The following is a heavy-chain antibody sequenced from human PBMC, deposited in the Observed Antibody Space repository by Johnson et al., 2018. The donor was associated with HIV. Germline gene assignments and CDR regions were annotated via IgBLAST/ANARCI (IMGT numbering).Heavy chain of an antibody. V-gene: IGHV3-20*04. D-gene: IGHD6-13*01. CDR3: ARENSSWYRGGAFDI. CDR1: GFTFDDYG. Sequence: VQLVESGGCVVRPGGSLRLSCAASGFTFDDYGMSWVRQAPGKGLEWVSGINWNGGSTGYADSVKGRFTISRYNAKSSLFLQMDSLRVEDTAVYYCARENSSWYRGGAFDIWGQGTMVTVSS. J-gene: IGHJ3*02. CDR2: INWNGGST.